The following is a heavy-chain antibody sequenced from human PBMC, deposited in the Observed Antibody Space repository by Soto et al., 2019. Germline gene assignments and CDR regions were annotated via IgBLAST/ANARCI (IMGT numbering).Heavy chain of an antibody. CDR1: GYTLTELS. V-gene: IGHV1-24*01. Sequence: QVQLVQSGAEVKKPGASVKVSCKVSGYTLTELSMHWVRQAPGKGLEWMGGFDPEDGETIYAQKFQGRVTMTEDTSTDTADMELSSLRSEDTAVYYCATASTMVRGVKYWFDHWGQGTLVTVSS. CDR2: FDPEDGET. D-gene: IGHD3-10*01. CDR3: ATASTMVRGVKYWFDH. J-gene: IGHJ5*02.